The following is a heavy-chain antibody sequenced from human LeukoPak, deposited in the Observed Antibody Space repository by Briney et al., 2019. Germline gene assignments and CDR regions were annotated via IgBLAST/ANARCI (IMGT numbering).Heavy chain of an antibody. CDR2: ISYDGSDK. Sequence: GRSLRLSCAASGFTFISYGMHWVRQAPGKGLEWLAVISYDGSDKYYADSVKGRFTISRDDSKNTLYLQMSSLRVEDTAVYYCARVGSGDIYGYGDYWGQGTLVTVSS. CDR1: GFTFISYG. V-gene: IGHV3-30*03. J-gene: IGHJ4*02. D-gene: IGHD5-18*01. CDR3: ARVGSGDIYGYGDY.